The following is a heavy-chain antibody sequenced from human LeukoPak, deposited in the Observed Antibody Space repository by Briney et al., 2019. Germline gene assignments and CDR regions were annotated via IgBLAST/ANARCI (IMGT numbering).Heavy chain of an antibody. Sequence: SETLSLTCTVSGGSFSTYYWSWIRQPPGKELEWIGYVSHSGNTNCNPSLKSRLTMSLDTSKNHFSLRLSSVNAADTAVYYCARAGSGWSFDYWGQGSLVTVSS. D-gene: IGHD6-19*01. CDR3: ARAGSGWSFDY. J-gene: IGHJ4*02. V-gene: IGHV4-59*01. CDR2: VSHSGNT. CDR1: GGSFSTYY.